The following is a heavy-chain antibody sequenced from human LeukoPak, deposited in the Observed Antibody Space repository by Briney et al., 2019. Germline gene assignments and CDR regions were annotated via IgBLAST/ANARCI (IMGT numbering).Heavy chain of an antibody. Sequence: ASVKVSCKASGYTFTSYYMHWVRQAPGQGLEWMGIINPSGGSTSYAQKFQGRVTMTRDTSTSTVYMELSSLRSEDTAVYYCARAPLSLLLPFPFDYWGRGTLVTVSS. V-gene: IGHV1-46*01. D-gene: IGHD2-15*01. CDR3: ARAPLSLLLPFPFDY. J-gene: IGHJ4*02. CDR1: GYTFTSYY. CDR2: INPSGGST.